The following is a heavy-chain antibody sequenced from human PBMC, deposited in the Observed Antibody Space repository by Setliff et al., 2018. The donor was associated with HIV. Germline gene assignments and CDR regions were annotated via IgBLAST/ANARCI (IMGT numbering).Heavy chain of an antibody. J-gene: IGHJ6*04. V-gene: IGHV4-39*01. Sequence: PSETLSLTCSVSGGAISSSTYYWGWIRQPPGKGLEWIGGIYYSGSTYYNPSLKSRVTISVDTSKNQFSLKLSSVTVADTAVYYCARDMRYCTNALCPEALDVWGKGTTVTVSS. CDR1: GGAISSSTYY. CDR3: ARDMRYCTNALCPEALDV. CDR2: IYYSGST. D-gene: IGHD2-8*01.